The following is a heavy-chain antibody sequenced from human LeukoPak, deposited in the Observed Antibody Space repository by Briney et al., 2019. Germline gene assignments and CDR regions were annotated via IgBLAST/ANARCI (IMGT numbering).Heavy chain of an antibody. J-gene: IGHJ6*02. CDR3: ARDRIFGVVITPYYYYYGMDV. CDR1: GGPISSYY. CDR2: IYTSGST. Sequence: SETLSLTCTVSGGPISSYYWSWIRQPAGKGLEWIGRIYTSGSTNYNPSLKSRVTMSVDTSKNQFSLKLSSVTAADTAVYYCARDRIFGVVITPYYYYYGMDVWGQGTTVTVSS. D-gene: IGHD3-3*01. V-gene: IGHV4-4*07.